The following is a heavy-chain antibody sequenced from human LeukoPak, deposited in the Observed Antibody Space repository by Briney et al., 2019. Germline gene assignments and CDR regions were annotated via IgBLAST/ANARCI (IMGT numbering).Heavy chain of an antibody. V-gene: IGHV4-59*08. CDR2: LYHSGST. CDR3: ARVNEMVAASTSAVDY. J-gene: IGHJ4*02. Sequence: KTSETLSLTCTVSGGSLSGSSWTWIRQPPRKGLEWIGYLYHSGSTSYNPSLKSRLTISVNTSKSQFSLNLSSVTAADTAVYVCARVNEMVAASTSAVDYWGEGILVTVSA. D-gene: IGHD2-15*01. CDR1: GGSLSGSS.